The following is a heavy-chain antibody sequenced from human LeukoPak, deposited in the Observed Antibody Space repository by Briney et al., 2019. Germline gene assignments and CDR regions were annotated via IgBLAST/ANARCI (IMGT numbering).Heavy chain of an antibody. CDR3: ARLDYGGALDI. Sequence: PSETLSLTCTVSGGSISSYYWSWIRQPPGKGLEWIGYIYYSGSTNYNPSLKSRVTISVDTSKNQFSLKLSSVTAADTAVYYCARLDYGGALDIWGQGTMVTVSS. V-gene: IGHV4-59*01. J-gene: IGHJ3*02. CDR1: GGSISSYY. CDR2: IYYSGST. D-gene: IGHD4-17*01.